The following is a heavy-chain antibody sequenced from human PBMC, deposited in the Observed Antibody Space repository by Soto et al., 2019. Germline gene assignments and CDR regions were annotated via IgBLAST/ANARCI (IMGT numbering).Heavy chain of an antibody. D-gene: IGHD2-15*01. CDR3: AREYCRASACYNPDY. CDR2: INTYNGNT. Sequence: QIQLVQSGAEVKKPGASVKVSCKASGYTFPSFVVTWVRQAPGQGLEWMGWINTYNGNTNYAQELQGRLTMTTDTSANTAYIELRNLRSDDTAVYYCAREYCRASACYNPDYWGQGTLVTVSS. J-gene: IGHJ4*02. V-gene: IGHV1-18*01. CDR1: GYTFPSFV.